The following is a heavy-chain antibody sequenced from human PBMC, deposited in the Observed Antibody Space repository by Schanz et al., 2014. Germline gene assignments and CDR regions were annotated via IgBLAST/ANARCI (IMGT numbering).Heavy chain of an antibody. J-gene: IGHJ4*02. CDR2: ISGSGGST. D-gene: IGHD3-16*02. CDR1: GFAFSAYS. Sequence: EVQLVESGGGLVQPGGSLRLSCAASGFAFSAYSMNWVRQAPGKGLEWVSAISGSGGSTYYADSVKGRFTISRDNSKNTLYLQMNSLRAEDTAIYYCAKYRYSVFDFDYWGQGTLVTVSS. CDR3: AKYRYSVFDFDY. V-gene: IGHV3-23*04.